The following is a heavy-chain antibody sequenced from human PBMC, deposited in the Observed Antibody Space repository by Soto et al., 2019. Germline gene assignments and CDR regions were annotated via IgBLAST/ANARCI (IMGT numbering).Heavy chain of an antibody. V-gene: IGHV4-61*01. CDR3: ARGHPFRQYHGWFDP. CDR1: GGSVSSGTNY. J-gene: IGHJ5*02. D-gene: IGHD2-2*01. Sequence: QVQLQESGPGLVKSSETLSLTCNVSGGSVSSGTNYWSLIRQLPGKELEWIGYVYYNGNTNYNPPLKSRVTISVDTSKNQFSLKLRSVTAADTAVYYCARGHPFRQYHGWFDPWGQGTLVTVSS. CDR2: VYYNGNT.